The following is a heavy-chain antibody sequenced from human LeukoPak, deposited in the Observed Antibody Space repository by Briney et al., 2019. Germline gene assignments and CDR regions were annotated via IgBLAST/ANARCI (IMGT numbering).Heavy chain of an antibody. CDR1: GYTFTGYY. J-gene: IGHJ4*02. CDR2: INPNSGGT. D-gene: IGHD6-19*01. CDR3: ARARYSSGWYWDY. V-gene: IGHV1-2*06. Sequence: ASVKVSCKASGYTFTGYYMHWVRQAPGQGLEWMGRINPNSGGTNYAQKFQGRVTMTRDTSTSTVYMELRSLRSDDTAVYYCARARYSSGWYWDYWGQGTLVTVSS.